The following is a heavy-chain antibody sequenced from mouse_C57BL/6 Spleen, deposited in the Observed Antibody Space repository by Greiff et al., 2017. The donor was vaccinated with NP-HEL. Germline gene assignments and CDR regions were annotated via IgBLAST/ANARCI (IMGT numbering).Heavy chain of an antibody. CDR1: GFTFSDYY. J-gene: IGHJ3*01. V-gene: IGHV5-16*01. Sequence: EVKLVESEGGLVQPGRSMKLSCTASGFTFSDYYMAWVRQVPEKGLEWVANINYDGSSTYYLDSLKSRFIISRDNAKNILYLQMSSLKSEDTATYYCARGRYYGSSAWFAYWGQGTLVTVSA. CDR2: INYDGSST. CDR3: ARGRYYGSSAWFAY. D-gene: IGHD1-1*01.